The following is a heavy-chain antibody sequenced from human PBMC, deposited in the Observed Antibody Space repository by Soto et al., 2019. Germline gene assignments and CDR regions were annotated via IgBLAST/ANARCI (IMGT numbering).Heavy chain of an antibody. CDR2: IYYSGST. V-gene: IGHV4-31*03. J-gene: IGHJ4*02. D-gene: IGHD3-22*01. Sequence: QVQLQESGPGLVKPSQTLSLTCTVSGGSISSGDNYWSWIRQHAGQGLEWIGYIYYSGSTYYNPSLRRRVTISVDTSKNQFSLKLSSVTAADSAVYYCARVRAGAPYYYDSTGFDHWGQGSRVTVSS. CDR1: GGSISSGDNY. CDR3: ARVRAGAPYYYDSTGFDH.